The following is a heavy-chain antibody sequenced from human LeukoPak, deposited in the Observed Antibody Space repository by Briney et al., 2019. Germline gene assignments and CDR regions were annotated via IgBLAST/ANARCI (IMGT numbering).Heavy chain of an antibody. J-gene: IGHJ4*02. CDR3: VRVKVVVPRAFDYCDY. V-gene: IGHV3-7*01. CDR2: INPHGNDK. CDR1: GFTFNNYW. D-gene: IGHD2-2*01. Sequence: GGSLRLSCAASGFTFNNYWMRWVRQASGKGLEWVANINPHGNDKYYPDSVKGRFTISRDNAKNSLYLQMNSLRAEDTAVYYCVRVKVVVPRAFDYCDYWGQGTLVTVSS.